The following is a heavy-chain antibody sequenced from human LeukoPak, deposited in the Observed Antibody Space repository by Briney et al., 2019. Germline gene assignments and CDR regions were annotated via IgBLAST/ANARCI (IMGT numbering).Heavy chain of an antibody. D-gene: IGHD3-22*01. CDR2: ISYDGSNK. CDR1: GFTFSSYG. CDR3: AKVRRATMIVVTPFDY. J-gene: IGHJ4*02. V-gene: IGHV3-30*18. Sequence: PGRSLRLSCAASGFTFSSYGMHWVRQAPGKGLEWVAVISYDGSNKYYADSVKGRFTISRDNSKNTLYLQMNSLRAEDTAVYYCAKVRRATMIVVTPFDYWGQGTLVTVSS.